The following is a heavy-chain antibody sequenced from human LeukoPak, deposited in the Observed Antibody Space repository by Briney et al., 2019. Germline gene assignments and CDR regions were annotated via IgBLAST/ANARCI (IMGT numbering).Heavy chain of an antibody. CDR2: ISNNGGST. J-gene: IGHJ4*02. V-gene: IGHV3-64*01. CDR1: GFTFSSYG. CDR3: ARSGYCSGGTCYVDY. D-gene: IGHD2-15*01. Sequence: GGSLRLSCAASGFTFSSYGLHWVRQAPGKGLEYVSAISNNGGSTYYANSVKGRFTIFRDNSKNTLYLKMGSLRPEDMAVYYCARSGYCSGGTCYVDYWGQGTLVTVSS.